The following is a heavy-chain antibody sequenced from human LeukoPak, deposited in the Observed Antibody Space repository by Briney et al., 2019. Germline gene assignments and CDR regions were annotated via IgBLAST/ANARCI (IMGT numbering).Heavy chain of an antibody. CDR2: ISYDGSNK. CDR1: GFTFSSYG. V-gene: IGHV3-30*18. J-gene: IGHJ4*02. CDR3: AKEKKYYYDSTGYPGYDY. Sequence: PGGSLRLSCAASGFTFSSYGMHRVRQAPGKGLEWVAVISYDGSNKYYADSVKGRFTISRDNSKNTLYLQMNSLRAEDTAVYYCAKEKKYYYDSTGYPGYDYWGQGTLVTVSS. D-gene: IGHD3-22*01.